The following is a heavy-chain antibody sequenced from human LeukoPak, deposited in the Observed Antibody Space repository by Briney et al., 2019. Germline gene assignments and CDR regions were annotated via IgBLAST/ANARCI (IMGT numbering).Heavy chain of an antibody. Sequence: GASVKVSCKASGYTFTGYYMHWVRQAPGQGLEWMGWISAYNGNTNYAQKLQGRVTMTTDTSTSTAYMELRSLRSDDTAVYYCAIDGGNYFDYWGQGTLVTVSS. CDR3: AIDGGNYFDY. CDR1: GYTFTGYY. V-gene: IGHV1-18*04. D-gene: IGHD4-23*01. J-gene: IGHJ4*02. CDR2: ISAYNGNT.